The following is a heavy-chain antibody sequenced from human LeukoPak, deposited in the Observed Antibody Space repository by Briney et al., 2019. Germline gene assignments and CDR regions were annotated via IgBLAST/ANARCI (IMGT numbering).Heavy chain of an antibody. CDR3: ARGDSSSWYGLDY. D-gene: IGHD6-13*01. CDR1: GGTFSSYA. J-gene: IGHJ4*02. Sequence: SVKVSCKASGGTFSSYAISWVRQAPGQGLEWMGGIIPIFGTAHYAQKFQGGVTITADESTSTAYMGLSSLRSEDTAVYYCARGDSSSWYGLDYWGQGTLVSVCS. CDR2: IIPIFGTA. V-gene: IGHV1-69*13.